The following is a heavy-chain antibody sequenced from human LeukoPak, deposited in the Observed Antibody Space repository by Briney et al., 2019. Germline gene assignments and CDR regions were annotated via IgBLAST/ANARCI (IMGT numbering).Heavy chain of an antibody. CDR1: GGTFSSYA. CDR3: ARASDTAMVRFDY. V-gene: IGHV1-69*06. D-gene: IGHD5-18*01. J-gene: IGHJ4*02. CDR2: IIPIFGTA. Sequence: SVKVSCKASGGTFSSYATSWVRQAPGQGLEWMGRIIPIFGTANYAQKFQGRVTITADKSTSTAYMELSSLRSEDTAVYYCARASDTAMVRFDYWGQGTLVTVSS.